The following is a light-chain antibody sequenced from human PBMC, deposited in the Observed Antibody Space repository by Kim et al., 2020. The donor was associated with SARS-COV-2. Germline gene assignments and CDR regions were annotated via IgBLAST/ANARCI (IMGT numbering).Light chain of an antibody. CDR3: QQYSNWPPSYT. J-gene: IGKJ2*01. Sequence: SPGERATLSCRASQTVYTNLAWYQQKPGQAPRLLIYDASARATGIPARFSGSGAGTEFTLSINSLQSEDFAVYYCQQYSNWPPSYTFGPGTKLEI. CDR1: QTVYTN. CDR2: DAS. V-gene: IGKV3D-15*01.